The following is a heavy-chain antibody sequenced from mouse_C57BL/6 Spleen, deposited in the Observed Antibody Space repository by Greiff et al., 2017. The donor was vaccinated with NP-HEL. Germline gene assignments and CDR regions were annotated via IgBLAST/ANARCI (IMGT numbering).Heavy chain of an antibody. V-gene: IGHV1-26*01. Sequence: VQLAQSGTELVKPGASVKISCKASGYTVTDYYMNWVKQSHGKSLEWVGGINPNNGGTSYNQKFKGKATLTVDKSSSTAYMELRSLTSEDSAVYYCARQGDGYYEAWFAYWGQGTLVTVSA. D-gene: IGHD2-3*01. CDR2: INPNNGGT. CDR1: GYTVTDYY. J-gene: IGHJ3*01. CDR3: ARQGDGYYEAWFAY.